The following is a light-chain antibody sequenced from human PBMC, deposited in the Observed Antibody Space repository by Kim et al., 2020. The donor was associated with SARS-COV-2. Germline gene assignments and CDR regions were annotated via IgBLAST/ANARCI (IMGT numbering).Light chain of an antibody. CDR3: QQYGTTPWT. CDR2: GAS. J-gene: IGKJ1*01. Sequence: LSPGERATLSCRASQSVTSNYLAWYQQKPGQAPRLLIYGASGRATGIPDRFSGSGSETDFTLTISRLEPEDFAVYYCQQYGTTPWTFGQGTKVDIK. CDR1: QSVTSNY. V-gene: IGKV3-20*01.